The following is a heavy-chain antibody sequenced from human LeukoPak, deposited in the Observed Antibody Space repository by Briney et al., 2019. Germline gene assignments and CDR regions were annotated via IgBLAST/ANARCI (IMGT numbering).Heavy chain of an antibody. D-gene: IGHD3-3*01. CDR3: ARAFYDFWSGTGWFDP. CDR2: IYYSGST. J-gene: IGHJ5*02. Sequence: PSETLSLTCTVSGGSISSSSYYWGWIRQPPGKGLEWIGSIYYSGSTYYNPSLKSRVTISVDTSKNQFSLKLSSVTATDTAVYYCARAFYDFWSGTGWFDPWGQGTLVTVSS. V-gene: IGHV4-39*07. CDR1: GGSISSSSYY.